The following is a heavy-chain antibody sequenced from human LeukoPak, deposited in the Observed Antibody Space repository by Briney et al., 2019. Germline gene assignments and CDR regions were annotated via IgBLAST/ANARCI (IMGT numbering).Heavy chain of an antibody. D-gene: IGHD4-17*01. J-gene: IGHJ4*02. V-gene: IGHV3-21*01. CDR1: GFNFSIYS. CDR3: ARVHYGIDY. CDR2: INSRSNQI. Sequence: GGSLRLSCAASGFNFSIYSMYWIRQAPGKGLEWVSSINSRSNQIYYADAVKGRFTISRDNAENSLYLQMNSLRADDSAMYYCARVHYGIDYWGQGTLVTVSS.